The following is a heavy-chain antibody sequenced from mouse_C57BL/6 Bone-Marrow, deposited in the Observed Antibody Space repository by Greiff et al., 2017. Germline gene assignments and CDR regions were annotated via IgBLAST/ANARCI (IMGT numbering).Heavy chain of an antibody. CDR3: ARSEVILFAY. CDR2: IDPSASYT. CDR1: GYTFTSYW. V-gene: IGHV1-69*01. J-gene: IGHJ3*01. Sequence: VQLQQPGAELVMPGASVKLSCKASGYTFTSYWMHWVKQRPGQGLEWIGEIDPSASYTNYNQKFKGKSTLTVAKSSSTAYMQLSSLTSEDSAVYYCARSEVILFAYWGQGTLVTVSA. D-gene: IGHD1-2*01.